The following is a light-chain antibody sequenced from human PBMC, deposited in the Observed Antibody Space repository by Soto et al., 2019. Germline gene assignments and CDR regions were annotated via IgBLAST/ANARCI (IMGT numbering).Light chain of an antibody. CDR1: SGHSSYA. CDR3: QTWGTGTVV. CDR2: LYSDGSH. Sequence: QLVLTQSPSASASLGASVKLTCTLSSGHSSYAIAWHQQQPEKGPRYLMKLYSDGSHSKGDGIPDRFSGSSSGAERYLTISSLQSEDEADYYCQTWGTGTVVFGGGTKLTVL. V-gene: IGLV4-69*01. J-gene: IGLJ2*01.